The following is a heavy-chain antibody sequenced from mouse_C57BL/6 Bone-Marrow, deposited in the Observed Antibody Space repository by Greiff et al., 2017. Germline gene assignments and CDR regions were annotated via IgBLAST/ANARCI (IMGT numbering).Heavy chain of an antibody. Sequence: QVTLKVCGPGILQSSQTLSLTCSFSGFSLSTSGMGVSWIRQPSGKGLEWLAHIYWDDDKRYNPSLKSRLTISKDTSRNQVFLKITSVDTADTATYYCARIDHYGSGKALAYWGQGTLVTVSA. CDR3: ARIDHYGSGKALAY. V-gene: IGHV8-12*01. D-gene: IGHD1-1*01. J-gene: IGHJ3*01. CDR2: IYWDDDK. CDR1: GFSLSTSGMG.